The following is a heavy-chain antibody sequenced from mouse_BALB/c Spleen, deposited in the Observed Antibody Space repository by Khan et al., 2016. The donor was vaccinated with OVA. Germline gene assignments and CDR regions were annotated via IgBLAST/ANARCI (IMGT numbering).Heavy chain of an antibody. CDR1: GYSITSDYA. V-gene: IGHV3-2*02. Sequence: VQLKQSGPGLVKPSQSLSLTCTVTGYSITSDYAWYWIRQFPGNKLERMGFLSYSGNTKYNPSLKSLIYTNRDTTKNHFFHQLNSETTDDTATYYCARYYGSDLDYWGQGTSLTVSS. CDR2: LSYSGNT. D-gene: IGHD1-1*01. J-gene: IGHJ2*02. CDR3: ARYYGSDLDY.